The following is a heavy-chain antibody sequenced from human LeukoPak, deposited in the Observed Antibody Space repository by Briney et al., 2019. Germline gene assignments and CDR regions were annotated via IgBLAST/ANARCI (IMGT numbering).Heavy chain of an antibody. Sequence: SETLSLTCTVSDGSISSYYWSWIRQPPGKGLEWIGYIYYSGSTNYNPSLKSRVTISVDTSKNQFSLKLSSVTAADTAVYYCARGWGYFDSWGQGTLVTVSS. D-gene: IGHD7-27*01. J-gene: IGHJ4*02. CDR2: IYYSGST. CDR3: ARGWGYFDS. CDR1: DGSISSYY. V-gene: IGHV4-59*08.